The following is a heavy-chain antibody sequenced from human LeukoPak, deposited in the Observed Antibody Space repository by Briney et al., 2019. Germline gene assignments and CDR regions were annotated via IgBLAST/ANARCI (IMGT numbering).Heavy chain of an antibody. CDR3: ARDSPGGMDV. CDR2: IYSGGST. Sequence: GGSLRLSCAASGFIVSSNYMSWVRQAPGEGLEWVSVIYSGGSTYYADSVKGRFTISRDNSKSTMYLQMNSLRAEDTAVYYCARDSPGGMDVWGKGTTVTVSS. J-gene: IGHJ6*04. CDR1: GFIVSSNY. V-gene: IGHV3-53*01.